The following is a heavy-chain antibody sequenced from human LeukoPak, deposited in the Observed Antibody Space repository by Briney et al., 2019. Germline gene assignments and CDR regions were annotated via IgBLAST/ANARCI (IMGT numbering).Heavy chain of an antibody. CDR3: ARDERYYDSSGYPHWYFDL. CDR1: GFTVSSNY. V-gene: IGHV3-53*01. Sequence: GGSLRLSCAASGFTVSSNYMSWVRQAPGKGLEWVSLIYNGGSTYYADSVKGRFTISRDNSKNTLYLQMNSLRAEDAAVYYCARDERYYDSSGYPHWYFDLWGRGTLVTVSS. CDR2: IYNGGST. J-gene: IGHJ2*01. D-gene: IGHD3-22*01.